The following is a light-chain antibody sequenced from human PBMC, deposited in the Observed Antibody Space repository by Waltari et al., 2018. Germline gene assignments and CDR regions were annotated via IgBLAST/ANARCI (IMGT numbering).Light chain of an antibody. J-gene: IGLJ2*01. CDR2: TNS. CDR3: QVWDISSNQYI. Sequence: SSDLTQPSSVSVSPGQPAMITCGGDNFGSEVVSWYQQKPPQAPMLVIYTNSERPSGIPERFSGSKSGSTATLTISGVEAGDEADYYCQVWDISSNQYIFGVGTRLTVL. CDR1: NFGSEV. V-gene: IGLV3-21*01.